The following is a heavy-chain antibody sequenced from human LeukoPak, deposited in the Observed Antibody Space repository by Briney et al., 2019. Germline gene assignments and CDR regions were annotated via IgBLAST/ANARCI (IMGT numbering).Heavy chain of an antibody. CDR1: DGSISINY. CDR3: ARGLGWFLD. V-gene: IGHV4-59*01. CDR2: IYFRGST. J-gene: IGHJ4*02. Sequence: SETLSLSCTVSDGSISINYWTWIRQPPGKGLEWIGNIYFRGSTNYNPSLKSRVTISGDTSKNQVSLQLTSVTAADTAVYYCARGLGWFLDWGQGTLVTASS. D-gene: IGHD6-19*01.